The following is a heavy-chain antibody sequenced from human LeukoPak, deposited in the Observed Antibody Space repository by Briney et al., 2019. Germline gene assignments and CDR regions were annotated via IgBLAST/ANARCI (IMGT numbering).Heavy chain of an antibody. D-gene: IGHD6-13*01. J-gene: IGHJ6*02. Sequence: PGGSLRLSCAASGFTFSNAWMSWVRQAPGKGLEWVGRIKSKTDGGTTDYAAPVKGRFTISRDDSKNTLYLQMNSLKTEDTAVYYCTTDLTLGTYYYYGMDVWGQGTTVTVSS. CDR1: GFTFSNAW. V-gene: IGHV3-15*01. CDR3: TTDLTLGTYYYYGMDV. CDR2: IKSKTDGGTT.